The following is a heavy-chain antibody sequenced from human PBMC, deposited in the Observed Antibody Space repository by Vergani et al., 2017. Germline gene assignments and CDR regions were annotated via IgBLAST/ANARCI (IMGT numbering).Heavy chain of an antibody. Sequence: VQLHESGPGLVKPSQTLSLTCTVSGGSITSGSFYWSWIRQPAGKGLEWIVRIHSSGTTNYNPSLKSRVTLSVDTSRNQLSLRVTPVTAPDTAVYYCAGDSWTSELRGVYWFDTWGQGTLVSVSS. CDR3: AGDSWTSELRGVYWFDT. D-gene: IGHD3-10*01. CDR2: IHSSGTT. CDR1: GGSITSGSFY. J-gene: IGHJ5*01. V-gene: IGHV4-61*02.